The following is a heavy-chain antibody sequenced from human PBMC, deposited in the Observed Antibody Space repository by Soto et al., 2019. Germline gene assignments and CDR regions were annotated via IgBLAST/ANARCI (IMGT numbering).Heavy chain of an antibody. D-gene: IGHD6-19*01. V-gene: IGHV3-74*01. Sequence: PGGSLRLSCSAAGFTFSSSLMHWVRQAPGKGLVWVSRINSDGSSTSYADSVEGRFTISRDNAKNTLYLQMNSLRAEDTAIYYCARVQLRSTGWYPWGQGT. CDR2: INSDGSST. CDR3: ARVQLRSTGWYP. CDR1: GFTFSSSL. J-gene: IGHJ5*02.